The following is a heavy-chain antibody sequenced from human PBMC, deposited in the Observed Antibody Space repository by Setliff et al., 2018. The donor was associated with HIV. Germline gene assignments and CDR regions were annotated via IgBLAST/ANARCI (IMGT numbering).Heavy chain of an antibody. Sequence: KASETLSLTCTVSGGSISSYYWSWIRQPPGKGLEWIGYIYYSGSTNYNPSLKSRVTISVDTSKNQFSLKLSSVTAADTAVYYCARGPSITMTNDAFDIWGQGTMVTVSS. J-gene: IGHJ3*02. V-gene: IGHV4-59*01. D-gene: IGHD3-22*01. CDR2: IYYSGST. CDR1: GGSISSYY. CDR3: ARGPSITMTNDAFDI.